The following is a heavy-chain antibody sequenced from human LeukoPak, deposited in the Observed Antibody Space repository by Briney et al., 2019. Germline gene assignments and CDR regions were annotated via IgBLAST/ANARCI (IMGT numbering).Heavy chain of an antibody. V-gene: IGHV3-30-3*01. D-gene: IGHD1-1*01. J-gene: IGHJ4*02. CDR1: GFTFSNYA. CDR3: ARDPGSYYFDY. Sequence: PGGSLRLSCAASGFTFSNYAMHWVRQAPGKGLEWVAVISYDGSNKYYPDSVKVQFTISKDHSKNTLSLQMHSLRAEDTAVYYCARDPGSYYFDYWGQGALVTVSP. CDR2: ISYDGSNK.